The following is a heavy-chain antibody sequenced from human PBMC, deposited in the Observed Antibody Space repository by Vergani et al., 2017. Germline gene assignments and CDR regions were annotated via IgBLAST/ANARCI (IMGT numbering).Heavy chain of an antibody. D-gene: IGHD3-10*01. Sequence: QVQLVQSGAEVKKPGSSVKVSCKASGGTFSSYTISWVRQAPGQGLEWMGRIIPALGVTNYAQTLQGRVSMTEDKSSTTVYMELSSLRSEDTAIYYCARGDSTYYYGSGNDYYLDLWGQGTLITVSS. CDR1: GGTFSSYT. J-gene: IGHJ4*02. CDR2: IIPALGVT. V-gene: IGHV1-69*02. CDR3: ARGDSTYYYGSGNDYYLDL.